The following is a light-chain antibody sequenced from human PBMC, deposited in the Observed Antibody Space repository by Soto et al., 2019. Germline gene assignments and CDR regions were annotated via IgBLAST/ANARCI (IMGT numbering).Light chain of an antibody. J-gene: IGKJ5*01. Sequence: DIQMTQSPSSVSASVGDRVTITCRASQGISSWLAWYQQKPGKAPKLLIYAASSLQSGVPSRFSCSGARTYFTLPISSLQPEDFATYYCQHGNIFQTTFGQGTRLEIK. CDR3: QHGNIFQTT. V-gene: IGKV1-12*01. CDR2: AAS. CDR1: QGISSW.